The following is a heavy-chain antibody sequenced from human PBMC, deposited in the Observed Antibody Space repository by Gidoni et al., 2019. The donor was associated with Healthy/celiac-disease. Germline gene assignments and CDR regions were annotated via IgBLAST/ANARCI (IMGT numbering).Heavy chain of an antibody. V-gene: IGHV3-30*18. CDR3: AKEPSGYYYGMDV. Sequence: QVQLVESGGGVVQPGRSLRLSCAAAGFTFSSYGMHWVRQAPGKGLEWVAVISYDGSNKYYADSVKGRFTISRDNSKNTLYLQMNSLRAEDTAVYYCAKEPSGYYYGMDVWGQGTTVTVSS. J-gene: IGHJ6*02. D-gene: IGHD3-10*01. CDR2: ISYDGSNK. CDR1: GFTFSSYG.